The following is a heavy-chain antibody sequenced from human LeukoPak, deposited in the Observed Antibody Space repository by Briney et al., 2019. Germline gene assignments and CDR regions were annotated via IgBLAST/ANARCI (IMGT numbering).Heavy chain of an antibody. CDR3: AKDVKYYHILTGYYFSSLDY. CDR2: FSGSGGST. J-gene: IGHJ4*02. D-gene: IGHD3-9*01. Sequence: GGSLRLSCAASGFTFSSYAMNWVRQAPGKGLEWVSGFSGSGGSTYYADSVKGRFTISRDNSKNTLYLQMNSLRAEDTAVYYCAKDVKYYHILTGYYFSSLDYWGQGTLVTVSS. CDR1: GFTFSSYA. V-gene: IGHV3-23*01.